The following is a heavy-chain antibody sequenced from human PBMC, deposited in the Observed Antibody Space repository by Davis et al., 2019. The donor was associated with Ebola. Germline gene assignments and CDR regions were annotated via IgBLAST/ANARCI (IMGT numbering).Heavy chain of an antibody. CDR1: GFTFSSYS. CDR3: ARALVSKDFWSGYTYYYGMDV. V-gene: IGHV3-48*04. Sequence: GGSLRLSCAASGFTFSSYSVNWVRQAPGKGLEWISHISTSGTTIYYADSVKGRFTISRDNAKNSLYLQMNSLRAEDTAVYYCARALVSKDFWSGYTYYYGMDVWGQGTTVTVSS. D-gene: IGHD3-3*01. CDR2: ISTSGTTI. J-gene: IGHJ6*02.